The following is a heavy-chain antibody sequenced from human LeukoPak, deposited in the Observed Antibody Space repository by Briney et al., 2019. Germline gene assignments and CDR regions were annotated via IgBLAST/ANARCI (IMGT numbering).Heavy chain of an antibody. D-gene: IGHD1-1*01. CDR2: IYYSGSP. Sequence: SETLSLTCTVSGGSISNNNYYWAWIRQPPGKGLECIGSIYYSGSPYYNPPLKSRVTISVDTSKNQFSLRLSSVTAADTAVYYCATWRTAKTGFDYWGQGTLVTVSS. CDR1: GGSISNNNYY. CDR3: ATWRTAKTGFDY. V-gene: IGHV4-39*01. J-gene: IGHJ4*02.